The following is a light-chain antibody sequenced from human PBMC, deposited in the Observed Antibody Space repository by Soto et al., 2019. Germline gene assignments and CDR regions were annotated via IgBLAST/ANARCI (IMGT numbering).Light chain of an antibody. CDR3: QTWDTGMV. CDR1: NGHNTNA. V-gene: IGLV4-69*01. CDR2: LNSDGSH. J-gene: IGLJ2*01. Sequence: QAVVTQSPSASASLGASVKLTCTLSNGHNTNAIAWHQQRPEKGPRFLMKLNSDGSHSRGGGIPDRFSGSSSGAERYLTISGLQSEDEADYYCQTWDTGMVFGGGTQLTVL.